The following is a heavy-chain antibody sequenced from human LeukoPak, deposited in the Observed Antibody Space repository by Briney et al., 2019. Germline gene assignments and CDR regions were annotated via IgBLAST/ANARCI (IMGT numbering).Heavy chain of an antibody. Sequence: ASVKVSCKASGYTFTGYYMHWVRQAPGQGLEWMGWINPNSGGTNYAQKFQGRVTMTRDTSISTAYMELSRLRSDDTAVYYCARDRVDTAIVDYWGQGTLVTVSS. CDR1: GYTFTGYY. J-gene: IGHJ4*02. V-gene: IGHV1-2*02. D-gene: IGHD5-18*01. CDR3: ARDRVDTAIVDY. CDR2: INPNSGGT.